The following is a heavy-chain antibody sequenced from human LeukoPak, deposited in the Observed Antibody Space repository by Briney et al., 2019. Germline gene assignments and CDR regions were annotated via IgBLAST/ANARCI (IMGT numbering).Heavy chain of an antibody. CDR2: IYYTGNT. V-gene: IGHV4-39*07. J-gene: IGHJ4*02. CDR3: ARDSALAQAVMFDY. Sequence: SETLSLTCTVSGDSITGYYWGWIRQPPGKGLEWIGNIYYTGNTYYNASLKSRVTISVDTSKNQFSLKVISMTAADTAVYYCARDSALAQAVMFDYWGQGTLVTVSS. D-gene: IGHD6-19*01. CDR1: GDSITGYY.